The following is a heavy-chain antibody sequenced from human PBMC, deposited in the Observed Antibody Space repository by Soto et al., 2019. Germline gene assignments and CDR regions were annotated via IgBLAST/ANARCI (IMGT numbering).Heavy chain of an antibody. CDR3: ARDSPSPGIAAAGDY. V-gene: IGHV3-33*01. D-gene: IGHD6-13*01. Sequence: GGSLRLSCAASGFTFSSYGMHWVRQAPGKGLEWVAVIWYDGSNKYYADSVKGRFTISRDNSKNTLYLQMNSLRAEDTAVYYCARDSPSPGIAAAGDYWGQGILVTVSS. CDR2: IWYDGSNK. J-gene: IGHJ4*02. CDR1: GFTFSSYG.